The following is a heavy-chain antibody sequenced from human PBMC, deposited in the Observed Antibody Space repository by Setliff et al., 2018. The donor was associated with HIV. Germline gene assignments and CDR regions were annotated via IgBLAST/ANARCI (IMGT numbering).Heavy chain of an antibody. CDR3: ATSGFYDILTGPTPGVFDI. Sequence: ASVKVSCKVSGYTHTELSIHWVRQAPGKGLEWMGGFDPEDDETVYAEKFQGRVTMTEDTSTDTAYMALSSLRSEDTAMYYCATSGFYDILTGPTPGVFDIWGQGTMVTVSS. CDR2: FDPEDDET. CDR1: GYTHTELS. V-gene: IGHV1-24*01. J-gene: IGHJ3*02. D-gene: IGHD3-9*01.